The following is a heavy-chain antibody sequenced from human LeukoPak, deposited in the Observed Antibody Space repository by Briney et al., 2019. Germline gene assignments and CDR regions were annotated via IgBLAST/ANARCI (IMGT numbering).Heavy chain of an antibody. Sequence: ASVTVSCKASGYTFTTYAINWVRQAPGQGLECMGWINTNTGNPTYAQGFTGRFVFSLDSSVSTAYLQISSLKAEDPAVYYCARGGYCSGDNCYSYYFDHWGQGTLVTVSS. CDR2: INTNTGNP. D-gene: IGHD2-15*01. CDR1: GYTFTTYA. CDR3: ARGGYCSGDNCYSYYFDH. J-gene: IGHJ4*02. V-gene: IGHV7-4-1*02.